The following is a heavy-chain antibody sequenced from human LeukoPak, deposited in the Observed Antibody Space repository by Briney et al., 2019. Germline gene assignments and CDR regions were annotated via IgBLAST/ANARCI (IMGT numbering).Heavy chain of an antibody. CDR1: GFTFSSYG. Sequence: GGSLRLSCAASGFTFSSYGMSWVRQAPWKGLGWVANIKQDGSEKYYVESVKGRFTISRDNAKNSLYLQMNSLRAEDTAVYYCARDLGVVIAHYYYYYMDVWGKGTTVTVSS. J-gene: IGHJ6*03. CDR2: IKQDGSEK. CDR3: ARDLGVVIAHYYYYYMDV. V-gene: IGHV3-7*01. D-gene: IGHD3-22*01.